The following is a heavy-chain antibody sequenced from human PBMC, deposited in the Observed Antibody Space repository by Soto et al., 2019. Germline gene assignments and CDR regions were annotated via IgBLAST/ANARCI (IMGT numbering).Heavy chain of an antibody. CDR2: ISGSGGST. Sequence: PGGSLRLSCAASGFTCGSCAMSWVRQAPGKGLEWVSAISGSGGSTSYAASVKGRFTISRDNSKNTLYLQMNSLRAEDTAVSYCGKTGSQAQQIGWFENWCQGILVAVST. CDR1: GFTCGSCA. CDR3: GKTGSQAQQIGWFEN. D-gene: IGHD6-13*01. V-gene: IGHV3-23*01. J-gene: IGHJ5*02.